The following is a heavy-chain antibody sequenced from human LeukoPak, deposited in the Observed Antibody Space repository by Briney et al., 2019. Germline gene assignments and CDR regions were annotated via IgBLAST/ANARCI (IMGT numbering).Heavy chain of an antibody. D-gene: IGHD2-2*01. CDR2: IYYSGST. CDR3: ARSRPYCSSTSCYWSDHYYYYYYMDV. J-gene: IGHJ6*03. V-gene: IGHV4-59*01. Sequence: TSETLSLTCTVSGGSISSYYWSWIRQPPGKGLEWIGYIYYSGSTNYNPSLKSRVTISVDMSKNQFSLKLSSVTAADTAVYYCARSRPYCSSTSCYWSDHYYYYYYMDVWGKGTTVTVSS. CDR1: GGSISSYY.